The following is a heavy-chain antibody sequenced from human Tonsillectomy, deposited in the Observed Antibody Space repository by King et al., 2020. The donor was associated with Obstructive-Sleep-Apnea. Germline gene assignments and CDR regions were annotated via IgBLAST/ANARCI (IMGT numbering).Heavy chain of an antibody. CDR1: GFTFSSYS. D-gene: IGHD2-15*01. Sequence: VQLVESGGGLVKPGGSLRLSCAASGFTFSSYSMNWVRQAPGKGLEWVSSISSSSIYIYYADSVKGRFTISRDNAKNSLYLQMNSLRAEDTAVYYCARVGVVNAFDIWGQGTMVTVSS. CDR2: ISSSSIYI. J-gene: IGHJ3*02. V-gene: IGHV3-21*01. CDR3: ARVGVVNAFDI.